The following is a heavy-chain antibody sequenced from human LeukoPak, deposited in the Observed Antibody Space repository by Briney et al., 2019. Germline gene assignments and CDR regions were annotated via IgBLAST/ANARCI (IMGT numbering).Heavy chain of an antibody. J-gene: IGHJ5*01. Sequence: GGSLRLSCAASGFPFTNNYMSWVRQAPGKGLEWVSVINIGGSVSYADSVKGRFTISRDNSNSTLYLQMHSLRVEDTALYYCARVRRQVGSRWFDSWGQGTLVTVSS. D-gene: IGHD1-26*01. CDR3: ARVRRQVGSRWFDS. V-gene: IGHV3-53*01. CDR1: GFPFTNNY. CDR2: INIGGSV.